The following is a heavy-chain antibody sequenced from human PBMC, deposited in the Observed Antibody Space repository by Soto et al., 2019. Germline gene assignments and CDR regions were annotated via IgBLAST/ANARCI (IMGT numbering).Heavy chain of an antibody. V-gene: IGHV1-18*01. CDR3: ASNIVVVPAEFPDNWFDP. J-gene: IGHJ5*02. CDR1: GYTFTNYG. Sequence: ASVKVSCKASGYTFTNYGITWVRQAPGQGLEWMGWISNYNGKTNYAQILQGRVTMTTDTSTRTAYTELRSLRSDDTAVYYCASNIVVVPAEFPDNWFDPWGQGTLVTVSS. D-gene: IGHD2-2*01. CDR2: ISNYNGKT.